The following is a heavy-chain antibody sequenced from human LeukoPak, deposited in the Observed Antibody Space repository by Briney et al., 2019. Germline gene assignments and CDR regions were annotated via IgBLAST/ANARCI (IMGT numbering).Heavy chain of an antibody. CDR2: MNPSSGDT. CDR3: TREHDKPMMHWYFSL. CDR1: GYTFTNFD. Sequence: ASVKVSCKASGYTFTNFDINWVRQATGQGPERMGWMNPSSGDTGIAQKFQGRLTLTRDTSLSTAYMELSHLTSEDTAIYFCTREHDKPMMHWYFSLWGRGSLVTVSS. D-gene: IGHD1/OR15-1a*01. V-gene: IGHV1-8*01. J-gene: IGHJ2*01.